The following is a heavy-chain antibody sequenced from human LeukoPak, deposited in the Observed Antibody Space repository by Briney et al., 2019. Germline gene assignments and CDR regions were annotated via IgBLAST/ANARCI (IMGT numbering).Heavy chain of an antibody. D-gene: IGHD5-18*01. V-gene: IGHV1-2*02. CDR3: AREPVDTPMVTSFDY. CDR2: INASSGVT. J-gene: IGHJ4*02. CDR1: GYTFTDYY. Sequence: ASLKVSCKASGYTFTDYYMHWVRQAPGQGLEWMGWINASSGVTNYAQKFQGRVTMTRDTSISTAYMELSRLTSDDTAVYYCAREPVDTPMVTSFDYWGQGTLVTAST.